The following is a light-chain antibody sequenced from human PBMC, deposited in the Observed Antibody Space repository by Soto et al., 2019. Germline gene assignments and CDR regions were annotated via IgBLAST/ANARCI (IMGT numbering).Light chain of an antibody. Sequence: EIVLTQSPGTLSLSPGERATLSCRASQSVSSSYLSWYQHRPGQAPRLLLYVASTRGICIPDRFSGSGSGTDFTLPISRLEPEDFAVYYGQQASSFGGGTKVEIQ. CDR3: QQASS. CDR1: QSVSSSY. V-gene: IGKV3-20*01. J-gene: IGKJ4*01. CDR2: VAS.